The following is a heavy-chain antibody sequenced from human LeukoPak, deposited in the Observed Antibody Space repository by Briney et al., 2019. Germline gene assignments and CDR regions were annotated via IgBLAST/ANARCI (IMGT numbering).Heavy chain of an antibody. CDR1: GGTFSSYA. CDR2: IIPILGIA. Sequence: SVQVSCKASGGTFSSYAISWGRQAPGEGLVWMGRIIPILGIANYAQKFHGRVTITADKSTSTAYMELSSLRSEDTAVYYCATGLGWYLDYWGQGTLVTVSS. D-gene: IGHD4-23*01. J-gene: IGHJ4*02. V-gene: IGHV1-69*04. CDR3: ATGLGWYLDY.